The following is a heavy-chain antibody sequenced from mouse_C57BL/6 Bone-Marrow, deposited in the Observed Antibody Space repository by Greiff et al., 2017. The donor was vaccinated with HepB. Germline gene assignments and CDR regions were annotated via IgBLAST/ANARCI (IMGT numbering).Heavy chain of an antibody. D-gene: IGHD1-1*01. CDR1: GYTFTSYG. Sequence: QVQLQQSGAELARPGASVKLSCKASGYTFTSYGISWVKQRTGQGLEWIGEIYPRSGNTYYNEKFKGKATLTADKSSSTAYMELRSLTSEDSAVYFCSFITTVVEYFDVWGTGTTVTVSS. CDR3: SFITTVVEYFDV. CDR2: IYPRSGNT. J-gene: IGHJ1*03. V-gene: IGHV1-81*01.